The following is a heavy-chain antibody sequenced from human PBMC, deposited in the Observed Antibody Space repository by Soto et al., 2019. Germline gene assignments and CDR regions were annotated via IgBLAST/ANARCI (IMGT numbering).Heavy chain of an antibody. V-gene: IGHV1-46*01. Sequence: DSVKVSCKASGYTFTNYYMHWVRQAPGQGLEWMGIINPSGGSTSYAQKFQGRVTMTRDTSTSTVYMELSSLRSEDTAVYYCARSRNGLIDYWGQGTLVIVSS. CDR3: ARSRNGLIDY. CDR1: GYTFTNYY. D-gene: IGHD2-21*01. CDR2: INPSGGST. J-gene: IGHJ4*02.